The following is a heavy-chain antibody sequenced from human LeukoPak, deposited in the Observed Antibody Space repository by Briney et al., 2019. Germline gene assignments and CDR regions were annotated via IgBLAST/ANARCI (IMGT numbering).Heavy chain of an antibody. CDR2: IYHSGST. CDR3: ARGDYYFDY. CDR1: DYSISSGYY. Sequence: PSETLSLTCTVSDYSISSGYYWGWIRQPPGKGLEWIGSIYHSGSTYYNPSLKSRVTISVDTSKNQFSLKLSSVTVADTAVYYCARGDYYFDYWGQGTLVTVSS. J-gene: IGHJ4*02. V-gene: IGHV4-38-2*02.